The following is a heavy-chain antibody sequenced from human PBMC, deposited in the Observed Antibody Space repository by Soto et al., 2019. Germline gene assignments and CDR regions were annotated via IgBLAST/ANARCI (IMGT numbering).Heavy chain of an antibody. CDR1: GYTFTSYD. V-gene: IGHV1-8*01. CDR2: MNPNSGNT. J-gene: IGHJ4*02. D-gene: IGHD6-19*01. CDR3: ARVFIAVAGSYDY. Sequence: ASVKVSCKASGYTFTSYDINWVRQATGQGLEWMGSMNPNSGNTGYAQKFQGRVTMTRNTSISTAYMELSSLRSEDTAVYYCARVFIAVAGSYDYWGQGTLVTVSS.